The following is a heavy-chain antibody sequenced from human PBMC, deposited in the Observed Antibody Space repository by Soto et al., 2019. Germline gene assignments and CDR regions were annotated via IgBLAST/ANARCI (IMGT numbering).Heavy chain of an antibody. CDR1: GVTFSSYS. Sequence: GGSLGLSCAASGVTFSSYSMNGVRQEPGKGLEWVSSINSSSSYIYYADSVKGRLTISRDNAKNSLYLQMNSLRAEDTAGYYCARDTGALTYYYDSSGGNYGMDVWGQGTTVTVSS. CDR2: INSSSSYI. CDR3: ARDTGALTYYYDSSGGNYGMDV. J-gene: IGHJ6*02. V-gene: IGHV3-21*01. D-gene: IGHD3-22*01.